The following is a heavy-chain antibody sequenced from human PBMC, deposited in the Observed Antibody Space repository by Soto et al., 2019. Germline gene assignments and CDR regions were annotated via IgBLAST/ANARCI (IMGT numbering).Heavy chain of an antibody. CDR3: ARGWIGDLNDAFDI. D-gene: IGHD2-2*03. V-gene: IGHV3-74*01. CDR1: AFTFSRYW. J-gene: IGHJ3*02. CDR2: INSYGSST. Sequence: EVQLVESGGGSVQPGGSLRLSCAASAFTFSRYWMHWVRQAPGEGLVWVSRINSYGSSTDYADSVKGRFTISRDNAKNTLSLQMNSLRVEDTAVYYCARGWIGDLNDAFDIWGQGTMVTVSS.